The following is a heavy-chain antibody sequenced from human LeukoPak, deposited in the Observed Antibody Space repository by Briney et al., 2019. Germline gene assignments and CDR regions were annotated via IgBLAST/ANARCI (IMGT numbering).Heavy chain of an antibody. D-gene: IGHD6-6*01. CDR2: ISSSGSTI. Sequence: GGSLRLSCAASGFTFSSYEMNWVRQAPGKGLEWVSYISSSGSTIYYADSVKGRFTISRDNAKNSLFLQMNSLRAEDTALYYCAKIQLEARGAVDYWGQGTLVTVSS. CDR3: AKIQLEARGAVDY. J-gene: IGHJ4*02. CDR1: GFTFSSYE. V-gene: IGHV3-48*03.